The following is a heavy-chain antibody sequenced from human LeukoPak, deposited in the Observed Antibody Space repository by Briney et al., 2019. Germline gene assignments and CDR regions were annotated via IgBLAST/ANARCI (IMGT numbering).Heavy chain of an antibody. CDR3: ARDDYGEIDY. CDR2: INWNGGST. V-gene: IGHV3-20*04. Sequence: GGSLRLSCAASGFTFSSYAMSWVRQAPGKGLEWVSGINWNGGSTGYADSVKGRFTISRDNAKNSLYLQMNSLRAEDTALYYCARDDYGEIDYWGQGTLVTVSS. CDR1: GFTFSSYA. J-gene: IGHJ4*02. D-gene: IGHD4-17*01.